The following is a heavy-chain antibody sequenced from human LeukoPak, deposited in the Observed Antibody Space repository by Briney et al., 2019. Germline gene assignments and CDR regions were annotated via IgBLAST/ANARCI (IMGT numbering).Heavy chain of an antibody. Sequence: SETLSLTCTVSGGSISSYYWSWIRQPPGKGLEWIGYIYYSGSTNYNPSLKSRVTISVDTSKNQFSQKLSSVTAADTAVYYCARTGIAVAGHGPDAFDIWGQGTMVTVSS. D-gene: IGHD6-19*01. CDR3: ARTGIAVAGHGPDAFDI. V-gene: IGHV4-59*08. J-gene: IGHJ3*02. CDR1: GGSISSYY. CDR2: IYYSGST.